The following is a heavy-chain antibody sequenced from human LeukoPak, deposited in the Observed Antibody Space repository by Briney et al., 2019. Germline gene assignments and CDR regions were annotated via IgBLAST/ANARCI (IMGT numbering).Heavy chain of an antibody. Sequence: GGSLRLSCAASGFTFSSYSMNWVRQAPGKGLEWVSSISSSSSYIYYADSVKGRFTISRDNAKNSLYLQMNSLRAEDTAVYYCARDLHDYGDYMFDYWGQGTLVTVSS. D-gene: IGHD4-17*01. V-gene: IGHV3-21*01. CDR1: GFTFSSYS. J-gene: IGHJ4*02. CDR3: ARDLHDYGDYMFDY. CDR2: ISSSSSYI.